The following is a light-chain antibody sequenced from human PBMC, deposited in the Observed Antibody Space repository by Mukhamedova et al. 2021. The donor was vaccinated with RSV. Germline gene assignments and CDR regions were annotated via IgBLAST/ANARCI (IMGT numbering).Light chain of an antibody. CDR2: GAS. V-gene: IGKV1-39*01. CDR3: QQSYSFPLT. CDR1: QSISTY. Sequence: VGDRVTITCRASQSISTYLNWYQQKPGKAPKLLICGASSLQSGVPSRVSGSGSGTDFTLTISSLQPEDFASYYCQQSYSFPLTFG. J-gene: IGKJ4*01.